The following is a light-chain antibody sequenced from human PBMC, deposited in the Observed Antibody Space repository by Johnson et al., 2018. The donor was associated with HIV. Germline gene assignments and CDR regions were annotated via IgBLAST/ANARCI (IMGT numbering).Light chain of an antibody. CDR2: RNN. V-gene: IGLV1-47*01. CDR1: RSSTGNNY. J-gene: IGLJ1*01. Sequence: QAVLTQPPSVSAAPGQKVTIYCSGSRSSTGNNYVSWYQQLPGTAPKLLIYRNNQRPSGVPDRFSGSKSGTSASLAISGLQAEDEADYYCATWDDTLNGRYVFGTGTKVTVL. CDR3: ATWDDTLNGRYV.